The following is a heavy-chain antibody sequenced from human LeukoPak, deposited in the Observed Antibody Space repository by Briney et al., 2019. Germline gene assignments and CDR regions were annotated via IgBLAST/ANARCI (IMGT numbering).Heavy chain of an antibody. CDR2: ISGSGGST. D-gene: IGHD6-13*01. Sequence: GGSLRLSCAASGFTFSDYSMNWVRQAPGKGLEWVSAISGSGGSTYYADSVKGRFTISRDNSKNTLYLQMNSLRAEDTAVYYCAKDAPPIAAAGISAFDIWGQGTMVTVSS. V-gene: IGHV3-23*01. J-gene: IGHJ3*02. CDR3: AKDAPPIAAAGISAFDI. CDR1: GFTFSDYS.